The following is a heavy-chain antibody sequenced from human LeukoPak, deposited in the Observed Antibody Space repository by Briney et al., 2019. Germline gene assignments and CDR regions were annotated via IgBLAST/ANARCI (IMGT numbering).Heavy chain of an antibody. V-gene: IGHV3-7*04. Sequence: PGGSLRLSCAASGFTSSSYWMSWVRQAPGKGLEWVANIKQDGSEKYYVDSVEGRFTSSRDNAKKSLYLQMNRLRDEDTAVYYCARDGEPFDYWGQGTLVTVSS. CDR2: IKQDGSEK. D-gene: IGHD1-14*01. CDR1: GFTSSSYW. CDR3: ARDGEPFDY. J-gene: IGHJ4*02.